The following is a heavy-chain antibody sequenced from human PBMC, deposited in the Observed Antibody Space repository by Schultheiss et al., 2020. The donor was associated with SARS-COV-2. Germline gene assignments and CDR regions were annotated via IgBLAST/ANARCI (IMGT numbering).Heavy chain of an antibody. CDR3: ARGGLGDGSFDY. Sequence: SETLSLTCAVYGGSFSDYYWTWIRQPPGKGLEWIGNIYYSGSTNYNPSLKSRVTISVDTSKNQFSLKLTSVTAADTAVFYCARGGLGDGSFDYWGQGTLVTVSS. D-gene: IGHD1-26*01. V-gene: IGHV4-59*13. CDR1: GGSFSDYY. CDR2: IYYSGST. J-gene: IGHJ4*02.